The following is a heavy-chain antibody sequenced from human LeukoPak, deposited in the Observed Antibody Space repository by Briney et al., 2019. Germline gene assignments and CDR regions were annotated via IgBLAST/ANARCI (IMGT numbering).Heavy chain of an antibody. D-gene: IGHD3-10*01. Sequence: PSETLSLTCTVSGGSISSDYWSWLRQPPGKGLELIGCIYYSGSTTYNPSLKSRVTISKVTSNNQFSLKVSSVTAADTAVYYCARIAYYGSGYYMDVWGKGTTVTVSS. V-gene: IGHV4-59*01. CDR2: IYYSGST. J-gene: IGHJ6*03. CDR1: GGSISSDY. CDR3: ARIAYYGSGYYMDV.